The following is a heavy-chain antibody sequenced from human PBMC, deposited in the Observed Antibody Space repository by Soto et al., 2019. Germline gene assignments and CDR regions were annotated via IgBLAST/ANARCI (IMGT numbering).Heavy chain of an antibody. V-gene: IGHV3-64*04. CDR2: ISSNGGST. J-gene: IGHJ4*02. CDR3: AKAGGGFGDFVHH. D-gene: IGHD3-10*01. Sequence: GGSLRLSCSASGFTFSSYAMHWVRQAPGKGLEYVSAISSNGGSTYYADSVKGRFTISRDNSKNTLYLQMNSLRTEDSAVYYCAKAGGGFGDFVHHWGQGTPVTVSS. CDR1: GFTFSSYA.